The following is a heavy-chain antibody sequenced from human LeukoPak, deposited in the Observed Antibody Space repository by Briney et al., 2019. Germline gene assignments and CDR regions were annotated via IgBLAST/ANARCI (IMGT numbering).Heavy chain of an antibody. D-gene: IGHD2-15*01. CDR2: INPNSGGT. J-gene: IGHJ5*02. Sequence: ASVKVSCKAAGYTFTGYYMFWVRQAPGQGLEWMGRINPNSGGTNYAQKFQGRVTMTRDTSISTAYMELSRLRSDDTAVYYCARGYCSGGSCYSVENWFDPWGQGTLVTVTS. CDR3: ARGYCSGGSCYSVENWFDP. CDR1: GYTFTGYY. V-gene: IGHV1-2*06.